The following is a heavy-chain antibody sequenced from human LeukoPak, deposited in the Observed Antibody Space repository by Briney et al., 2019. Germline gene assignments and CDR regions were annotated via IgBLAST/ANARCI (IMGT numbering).Heavy chain of an antibody. V-gene: IGHV4-59*12. Sequence: SETLSLTCTVSGGSISSYYWSWIRQPPGKGLEWIGYIYYSGSTNYNPSLKSRVTISVDTSKNQFSLKLSSVTAADTAVYYCARVAIGDYDFWIRTGARKYYFDYWGQGTLVTVSS. D-gene: IGHD3-3*01. J-gene: IGHJ4*02. CDR2: IYYSGST. CDR1: GGSISSYY. CDR3: ARVAIGDYDFWIRTGARKYYFDY.